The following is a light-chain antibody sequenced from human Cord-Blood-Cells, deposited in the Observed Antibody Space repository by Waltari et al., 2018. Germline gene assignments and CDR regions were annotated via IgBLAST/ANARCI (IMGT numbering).Light chain of an antibody. CDR3: QQYYSTPQT. Sequence: DIVMTQSPDSLAVSLGERATINRKSSQSVLYSSNNTNYLAWYQRKPGQPPKLLIYCASTRESGVPDRFSGSGSGTDFTLTISSLQAEDVAVYYCQQYYSTPQTFGQGTKLEIK. CDR1: QSVLYSSNNTNY. V-gene: IGKV4-1*01. CDR2: CAS. J-gene: IGKJ2*01.